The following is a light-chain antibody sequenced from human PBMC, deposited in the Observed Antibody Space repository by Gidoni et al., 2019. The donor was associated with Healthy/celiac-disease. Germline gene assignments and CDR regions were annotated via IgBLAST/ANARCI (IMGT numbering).Light chain of an antibody. CDR1: QDISNY. CDR2: DAS. CDR3: QQYDNLPLT. V-gene: IGKV1-33*01. Sequence: EIQMTQSPSSLSASVGDRVTITCQASQDISNYLNWYQQKPGKAPKLLIYDASNLETGVPSMFSGSGSGTDFTFTIISLQPEDIATYYCQQYDNLPLTFXGXTKVEIK. J-gene: IGKJ4*01.